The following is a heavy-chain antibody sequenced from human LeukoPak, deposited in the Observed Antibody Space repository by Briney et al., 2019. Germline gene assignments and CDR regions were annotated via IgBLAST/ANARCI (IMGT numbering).Heavy chain of an antibody. CDR2: IYYSGST. Sequence: PSETLSLTCTVSGGSISSYYWSWIRQPPGKGLEWIGYIYYSGSTNYNPSLKSRVTISVDTSKNQFSLKLSSVTAADTAVYYCAGASTVTSYYYYGMDVWGQGTTVTVS. CDR1: GGSISSYY. D-gene: IGHD4-17*01. V-gene: IGHV4-59*01. J-gene: IGHJ6*02. CDR3: AGASTVTSYYYYGMDV.